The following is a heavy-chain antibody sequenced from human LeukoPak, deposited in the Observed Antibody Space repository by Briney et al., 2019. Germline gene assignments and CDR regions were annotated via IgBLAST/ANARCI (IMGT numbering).Heavy chain of an antibody. CDR2: IYHSGST. CDR1: GGSISSSNW. Sequence: SGTLSLTCAVSGGSISSSNWWSWVRQPPGKGLEWIGEIYHSGSTNYNPSLKSRVTISVDKSKNQFSLKLSSVTAADTAVYYCARVLGVVTAYGLDYWGQGTLVTVSS. J-gene: IGHJ4*02. D-gene: IGHD2-21*02. CDR3: ARVLGVVTAYGLDY. V-gene: IGHV4-4*02.